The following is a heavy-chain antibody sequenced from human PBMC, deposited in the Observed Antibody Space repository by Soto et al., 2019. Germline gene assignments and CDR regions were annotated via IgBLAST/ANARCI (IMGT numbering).Heavy chain of an antibody. J-gene: IGHJ6*02. CDR1: GPSISSSTYY. CDR3: ERPQFSATYHDIFTL. CDR2: VYDSENT. Sequence: SETLSLTYTVSGPSISSSTYYWGWIRQPPGKGLEWIGSVYDSENTYYNPSLKSRATISLDTSKNLFSLNLSSVSAAYTPMSYCERPQFSATYHDIFTLWGQGTTVTVSS. D-gene: IGHD3-9*01. V-gene: IGHV4-39*02.